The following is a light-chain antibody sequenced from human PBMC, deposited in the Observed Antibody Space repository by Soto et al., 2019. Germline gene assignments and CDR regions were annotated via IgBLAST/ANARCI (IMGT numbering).Light chain of an antibody. CDR1: SGHSTYA. J-gene: IGLJ2*01. CDR2: LNSDGSD. Sequence: QPVLTQSPSASASLGASVKLTCTLSSGHSTYAIAWHQQQPEKGPRYLMKLNSDGSDIKGDGIPDRFSGSGSGTERFLTISSLQSEDEADYYCQTWGTGILVFGGGTKLTVL. CDR3: QTWGTGILV. V-gene: IGLV4-69*01.